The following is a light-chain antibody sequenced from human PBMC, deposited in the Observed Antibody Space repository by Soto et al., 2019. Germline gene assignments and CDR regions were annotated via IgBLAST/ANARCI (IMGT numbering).Light chain of an antibody. Sequence: DIQMTQSPSSLSASVGDRVTITCRASQGISNYLAWYQQKPGKVPKLLIYAASTLQSGVPSRFSGSGSGTDFPHTISSLQHEDVATYYCQKYNRALWTFGQGTKVEIK. J-gene: IGKJ1*01. CDR1: QGISNY. CDR2: AAS. V-gene: IGKV1-27*01. CDR3: QKYNRALWT.